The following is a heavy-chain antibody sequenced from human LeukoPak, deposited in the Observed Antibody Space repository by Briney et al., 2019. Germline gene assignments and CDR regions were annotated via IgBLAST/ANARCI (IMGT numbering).Heavy chain of an antibody. CDR1: GYTLTELS. CDR3: ATAGVVSYYFDY. CDR2: FDPEDGET. Sequence: ASVKVSCKVSGYTLTELSMHWVRQAPGKGLEWMGGFDPEDGETIYAQKFQGRVTMTEDTSTDIAYMELSSLRSEDTAVYYRATAGVVSYYFDYWGQGTLVTVSS. D-gene: IGHD2-15*01. J-gene: IGHJ4*02. V-gene: IGHV1-24*01.